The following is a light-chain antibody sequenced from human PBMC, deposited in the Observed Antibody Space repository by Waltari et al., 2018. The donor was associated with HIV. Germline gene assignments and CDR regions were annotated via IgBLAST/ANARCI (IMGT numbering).Light chain of an antibody. CDR3: QTWGTGVV. Sequence: QVVLTQSPSASAPLGTSVNLTCTLNRGHSPYALAWHQQQPEKGPRYLMKLNSDGSHSKGDGIPDRFSGSSSGSKRYLSISRPQSEDEADYYCQTWGTGVVFGGGTKLTVL. CDR2: LNSDGSH. CDR1: RGHSPYA. J-gene: IGLJ2*01. V-gene: IGLV4-69*01.